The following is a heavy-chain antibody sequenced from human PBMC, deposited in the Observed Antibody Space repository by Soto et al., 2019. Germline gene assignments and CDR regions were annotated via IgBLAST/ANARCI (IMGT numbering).Heavy chain of an antibody. D-gene: IGHD1-26*01. CDR2: IWHDGNNK. CDR3: ASDLVGASDSYGLAV. CDR1: GFTCSNDG. Sequence: PGGSLRLSCAASGFTCSNDGMHWVRQAPGKGLEWVAIIWHDGNNKYYADSVRGRFIISRDNSKNRLYLQMNSLRAEDTAVYYCASDLVGASDSYGLAVWGQGTPVTVSS. J-gene: IGHJ6*02. V-gene: IGHV3-33*01.